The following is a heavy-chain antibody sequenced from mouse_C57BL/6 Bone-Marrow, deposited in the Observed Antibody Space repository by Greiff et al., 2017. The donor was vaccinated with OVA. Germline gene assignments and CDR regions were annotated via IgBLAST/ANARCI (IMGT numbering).Heavy chain of an antibody. CDR3: ARALYSNYGSFAY. J-gene: IGHJ3*01. D-gene: IGHD2-5*01. CDR1: GFTFSSYA. Sequence: EVQLQESGGGLVKPGGSLKLSCAASGFTFSSYAMSWVRQTPEKRLEWVATISDGGSYTYYPDNVKGRFTISRDNAKNNLYLQMSHLKSEDTAMYYCARALYSNYGSFAYWGQGTLVTVSA. CDR2: ISDGGSYT. V-gene: IGHV5-4*01.